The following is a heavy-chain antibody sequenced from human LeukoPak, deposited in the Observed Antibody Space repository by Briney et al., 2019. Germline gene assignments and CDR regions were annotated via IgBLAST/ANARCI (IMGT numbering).Heavy chain of an antibody. CDR3: ARGVYIAAAQYGY. J-gene: IGHJ4*02. D-gene: IGHD6-13*01. CDR2: IYYSGTT. V-gene: IGHV4-59*01. CDR1: GGSISSYY. Sequence: SETLSLTCTVSGGSISSYYWSWIRQPPGKGLEWIGYIYYSGTTNYNPSLKSRVTISVDTSKNQFSLKLSSVTAADTAIYYCARGVYIAAAQYGYWGQGTLVTVSS.